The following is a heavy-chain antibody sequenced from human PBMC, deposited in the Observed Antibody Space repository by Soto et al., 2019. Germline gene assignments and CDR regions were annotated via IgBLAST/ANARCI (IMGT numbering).Heavy chain of an antibody. J-gene: IGHJ4*02. CDR1: GFTFSNYG. CDR2: ISDDGVSK. CDR3: ARAYYFGSGTSYTLYY. V-gene: IGHV3-30*03. Sequence: VGSLRLSCAASGFTFSNYGMHWVRQAPGKGLEWVAVISDDGVSKYYADSVQGRFTISRDNSESVVLLQMNSLRPDDTALYFRARAYYFGSGTSYTLYYWGQGTQVTVSS. D-gene: IGHD3-10*01.